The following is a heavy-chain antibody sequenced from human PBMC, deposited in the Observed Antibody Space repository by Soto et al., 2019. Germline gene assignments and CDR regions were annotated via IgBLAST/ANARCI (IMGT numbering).Heavy chain of an antibody. D-gene: IGHD3-3*01. CDR1: GFTFSSYA. CDR3: ARETYYDFWSGPYFGMDV. CDR2: ISDDGSNK. V-gene: IGHV3-30-3*01. Sequence: QVQLVESGGGVVQPGRSLRLSCAASGFTFSSYAMHWVRQAPGKGLEWVAVISDDGSNKYYADSVKGRFTISRDNSKNTLYLQMNSLRAEDTAVYYCARETYYDFWSGPYFGMDVWGQGTTVTVSS. J-gene: IGHJ6*02.